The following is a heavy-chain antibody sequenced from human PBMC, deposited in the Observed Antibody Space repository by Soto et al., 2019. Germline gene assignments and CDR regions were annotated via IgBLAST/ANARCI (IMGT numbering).Heavy chain of an antibody. V-gene: IGHV4-34*01. CDR3: ARDGYNYGSFDY. D-gene: IGHD5-18*01. CDR2: VNHSGRT. Sequence: SETLSLTCAVYGGSFSDYYWSWIRQPPGKGLEWIGEVNHSGRTNYNPSLKSRVTISVDTSKNQVSLNLNSVTAADTAVYYCARDGYNYGSFDYWGQGTLVTV. J-gene: IGHJ4*02. CDR1: GGSFSDYY.